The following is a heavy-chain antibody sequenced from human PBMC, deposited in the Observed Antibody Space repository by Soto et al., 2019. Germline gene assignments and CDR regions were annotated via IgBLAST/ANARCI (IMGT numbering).Heavy chain of an antibody. J-gene: IGHJ4*02. CDR1: GSTISSNA. Sequence: GGSLRLSCAASGSTISSNAMYWVRQAPGKGLEWVSAISDRGDTTHYADSVKGRFTISRDTSKNTLYLHLNTLRADDTAVYYCAKDKPGTTSFDYWGQGTLVTVSS. CDR2: ISDRGDTT. CDR3: AKDKPGTTSFDY. D-gene: IGHD1-1*01. V-gene: IGHV3-23*01.